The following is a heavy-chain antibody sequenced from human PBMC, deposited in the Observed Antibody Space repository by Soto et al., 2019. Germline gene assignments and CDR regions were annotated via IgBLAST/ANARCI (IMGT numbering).Heavy chain of an antibody. CDR1: GGSISSGGYS. CDR2: IYHSGST. V-gene: IGHV4-30-2*01. CDR3: ASRPSGSGFDP. Sequence: QLQLQESGSGLVKPSQTLSLTCAVSGGSISSGGYSWSWIRQPPGKGLECIGYIYHSGSTYYNPSLKSRVTITVDRSKNQFSLKLSSVTAADTAVYYCASRPSGSGFDPWGQGTLVTVSS. D-gene: IGHD1-26*01. J-gene: IGHJ5*02.